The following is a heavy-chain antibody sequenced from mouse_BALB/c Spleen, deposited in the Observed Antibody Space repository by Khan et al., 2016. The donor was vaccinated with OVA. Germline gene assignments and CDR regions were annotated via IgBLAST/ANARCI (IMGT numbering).Heavy chain of an antibody. J-gene: IGHJ3*01. CDR1: GFTFSNYA. V-gene: IGHV5-6-5*01. CDR2: ISSGGSD. Sequence: EVELVESGGGLVQPGGSLKLSCAASGFTFSNYAMSWVRQTPEKRLEWVASISSGGSDCYPDCVKGRFTISRDTARNILYLQLRSLRSEDTDMHYGARDYWFAYWGQGTLVTVAA. CDR3: ARDYWFAY.